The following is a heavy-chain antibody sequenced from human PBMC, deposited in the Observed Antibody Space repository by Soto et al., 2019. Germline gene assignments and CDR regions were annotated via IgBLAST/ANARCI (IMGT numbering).Heavy chain of an antibody. CDR1: GFTFSDYY. V-gene: IGHV3-11*01. CDR2: ISSSGNII. J-gene: IGHJ4*02. D-gene: IGHD3-22*01. Sequence: QVHLVESGGGLVKSGGSLRIICEASGFTFSDYYMSWVRQAPGKGLEWVAYISSSGNIIYYADSVKGRFTISRDNAKSSVYLQMNSLRADDTALYFCAKRRSENYYDPVFSWGLGTLVTVSS. CDR3: AKRRSENYYDPVFS.